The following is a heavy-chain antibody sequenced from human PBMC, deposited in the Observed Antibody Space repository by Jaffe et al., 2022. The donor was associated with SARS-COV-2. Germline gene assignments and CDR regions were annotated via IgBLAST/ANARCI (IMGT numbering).Heavy chain of an antibody. J-gene: IGHJ4*02. V-gene: IGHV3-23*01. CDR2: LSGNGGTS. Sequence: EMQLLESGGGLVQPGGSLRLSCAASGFLFSTYAMSWVRQAPGKGLEWVSTLSGNGGTSYYADSVKGRFTISRDNSKNTLYLQMNSLRAEDTAVYYCAKDRAGYSDYWGQGTLVTVSS. CDR1: GFLFSTYA. CDR3: AKDRAGYSDY. D-gene: IGHD1-1*01.